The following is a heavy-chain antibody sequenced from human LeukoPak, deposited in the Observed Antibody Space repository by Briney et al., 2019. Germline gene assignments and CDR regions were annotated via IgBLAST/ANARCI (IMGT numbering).Heavy chain of an antibody. V-gene: IGHV1-24*01. J-gene: IGHJ4*02. Sequence: GASVKLSCKVSGYSLIEVAMHWVRHAPGKGLEWVGSFDPEDGEDGETHYAQKFQGRVTMTEDASTDTAYMELTRLSSEDTALYYCAMTDRYAGRPFDYWGQGTLVTVSS. D-gene: IGHD3-9*01. CDR1: GYSLIEVA. CDR2: FDPEDGEDGET. CDR3: AMTDRYAGRPFDY.